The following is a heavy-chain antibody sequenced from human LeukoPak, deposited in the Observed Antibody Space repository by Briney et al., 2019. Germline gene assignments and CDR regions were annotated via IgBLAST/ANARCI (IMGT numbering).Heavy chain of an antibody. CDR2: IYYSGST. Sequence: SETLSLTCTVSGGSISSYYWSWIRQPPGKGLEWIGYIYYSGSTNYNPSLKSRVSISVDTSKHQFSLKLSSVTAADTAVYYCARGGYSYGYYMDVWGKGTTVTVSS. D-gene: IGHD5-18*01. CDR3: ARGGYSYGYYMDV. J-gene: IGHJ6*03. CDR1: GGSISSYY. V-gene: IGHV4-59*01.